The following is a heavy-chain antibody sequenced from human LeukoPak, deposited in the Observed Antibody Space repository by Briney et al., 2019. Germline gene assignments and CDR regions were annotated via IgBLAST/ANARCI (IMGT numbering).Heavy chain of an antibody. D-gene: IGHD4-17*01. Sequence: SETLSLTCTVSGGSISSYYWSWIRQPPGKGLEWIGYIYYSGSTNYNPSLKSRVTISVDTSKDQFSLKLSSVTAADTAVYYCARDNGYGDPFDYWGQGTLVTVSS. J-gene: IGHJ4*02. CDR2: IYYSGST. CDR3: ARDNGYGDPFDY. CDR1: GGSISSYY. V-gene: IGHV4-59*01.